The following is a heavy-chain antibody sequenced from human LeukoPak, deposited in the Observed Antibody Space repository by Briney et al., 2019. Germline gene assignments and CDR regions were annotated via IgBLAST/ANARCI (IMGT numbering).Heavy chain of an antibody. J-gene: IGHJ1*01. CDR2: ISWNSGSI. Sequence: PGGSLRLPCAASGFTFDDYAMHWVRQAPGKGLEWVSGISWNSGSIGYADSVKGRFTISRDNAKNSLYLQMNSLRAEDTALYYCAKASSGWYIKYFQHWGQGTLVTVSS. CDR3: AKASSGWYIKYFQH. CDR1: GFTFDDYA. D-gene: IGHD6-19*01. V-gene: IGHV3-9*01.